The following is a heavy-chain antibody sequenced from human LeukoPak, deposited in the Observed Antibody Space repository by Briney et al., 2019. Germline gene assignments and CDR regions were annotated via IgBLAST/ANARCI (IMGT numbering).Heavy chain of an antibody. Sequence: ASVKVSCKASGYTFTGSYVHWVRQAPGQGFEWMGWINPNSGGTNSARKYLGRVTMTRDKSISKAYMELTRLRYDDTAVYYCARTEGLWDLIEQLDHWGQGTPVTVSS. D-gene: IGHD1-26*01. CDR1: GYTFTGSY. V-gene: IGHV1-2*02. CDR2: INPNSGGT. J-gene: IGHJ4*02. CDR3: ARTEGLWDLIEQLDH.